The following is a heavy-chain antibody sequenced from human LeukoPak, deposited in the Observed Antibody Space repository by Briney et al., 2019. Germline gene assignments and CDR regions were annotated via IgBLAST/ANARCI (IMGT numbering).Heavy chain of an antibody. Sequence: GGSLRLSCVASGFTFSSYWMHWVRQAPGKGLVWVSRINTDGGTTTYADSVKGRFTISRDNAKNTLYLQMNSLRAEDTAVYYCARGSSLAYCVDVWGKGTTVTVSS. CDR3: ARGSSLAYCVDV. CDR2: INTDGGTT. V-gene: IGHV3-74*01. J-gene: IGHJ6*03. CDR1: GFTFSSYW. D-gene: IGHD3-16*02.